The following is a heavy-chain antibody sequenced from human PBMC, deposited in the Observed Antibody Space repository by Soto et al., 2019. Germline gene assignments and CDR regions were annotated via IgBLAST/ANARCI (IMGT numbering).Heavy chain of an antibody. CDR1: GGTFSSYA. Sequence: KVSCKASGGTFSSYAISWVCQKPGKGLEWMGVIYPGDSETTYSPSFEGRVIISVDRSRGTAFLEWSSLKASDTAMYYCARPGAPTDTVVYDFWGQGTQVTVSS. CDR2: IYPGDSET. J-gene: IGHJ4*02. CDR3: ARPGAPTDTVVYDF. V-gene: IGHV5-51*01. D-gene: IGHD5-18*01.